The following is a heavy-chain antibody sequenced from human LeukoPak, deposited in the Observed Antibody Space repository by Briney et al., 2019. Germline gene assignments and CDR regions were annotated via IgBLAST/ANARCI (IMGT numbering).Heavy chain of an antibody. Sequence: SETLSLTCAVSGYSISSGYYWGWIRQPPGKGMEWIGSIYYTGGTYYSPSLKSRVTISVDMSKNQFSLNLSSVTAADMAVYYCASQRLTTGFDYWGQGTLVTVSS. CDR3: ASQRLTTGFDY. D-gene: IGHD1-1*01. J-gene: IGHJ4*02. V-gene: IGHV4-38-2*01. CDR1: GYSISSGYY. CDR2: IYYTGGT.